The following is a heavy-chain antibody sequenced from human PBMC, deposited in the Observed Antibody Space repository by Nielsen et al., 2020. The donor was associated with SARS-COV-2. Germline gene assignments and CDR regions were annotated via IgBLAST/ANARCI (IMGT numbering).Heavy chain of an antibody. V-gene: IGHV4-39*02. CDR2: IYYSGST. CDR3: AREGYPYYYYGMDV. Sequence: SETLSLTCTVSGGSISSSSYYWGWIRQPPGKGLEWIGSIYYSGSTYYDPSLKSRVNISVDTSKNQFSLKLSSVTAADTAVYYCAREGYPYYYYGMDVWGQGTTVTVSS. CDR1: GGSISSSSYY. D-gene: IGHD2-2*01. J-gene: IGHJ6*02.